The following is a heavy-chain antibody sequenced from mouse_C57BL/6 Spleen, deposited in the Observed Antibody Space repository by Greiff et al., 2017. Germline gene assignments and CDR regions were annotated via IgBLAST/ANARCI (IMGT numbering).Heavy chain of an antibody. CDR3: ARGLGGRAWFAY. D-gene: IGHD4-1*01. J-gene: IGHJ3*01. CDR2: INPNNGGT. CDR1: GYTFTDYY. V-gene: IGHV1-26*01. Sequence: EVQLQQSGPELVKPGASVKISCKASGYTFTDYYMNWVKQSHGKSLEWIGDINPNNGGTSYNQKVKGKATLTVDKSSSTAYMELRSLTSEDSAVYYCARGLGGRAWFAYWGQGTLVTVSA.